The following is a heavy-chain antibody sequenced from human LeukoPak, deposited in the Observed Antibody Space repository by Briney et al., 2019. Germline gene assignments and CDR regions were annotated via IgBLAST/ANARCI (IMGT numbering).Heavy chain of an antibody. J-gene: IGHJ6*03. V-gene: IGHV7-4-1*02. Sequence: ASVKVSCKASGYTFTSYAMNWVRQAPGQGLEWMGWINTNTGNPTYAQGFTGRFVFSLDTSVSTAYLQISSLKAEDTAVYYCAREGITMITPLYYMDVWGKGTTVTVSS. CDR3: AREGITMITPLYYMDV. CDR1: GYTFTSYA. CDR2: INTNTGNP. D-gene: IGHD3-22*01.